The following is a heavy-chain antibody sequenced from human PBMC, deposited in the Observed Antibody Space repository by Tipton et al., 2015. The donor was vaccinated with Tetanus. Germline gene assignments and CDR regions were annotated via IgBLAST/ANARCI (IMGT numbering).Heavy chain of an antibody. CDR1: GYTFTTNG. V-gene: IGHV1-18*01. Sequence: QVQLVQSGAEVKEPGASVKVSCKASGYTFTTNGISWGRQAPGQGLEGMGWISANSGNTKYAQKFQGRVTMTTETPTSTVYMELRSLRSDDTAVYYCARDRDWGLDYWGQGTLVTVSA. J-gene: IGHJ4*02. D-gene: IGHD7-27*01. CDR3: ARDRDWGLDY. CDR2: ISANSGNT.